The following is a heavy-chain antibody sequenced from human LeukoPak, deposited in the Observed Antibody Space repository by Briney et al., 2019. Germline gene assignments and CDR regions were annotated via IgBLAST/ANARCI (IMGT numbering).Heavy chain of an antibody. CDR1: GFTFSSYA. J-gene: IGHJ4*02. CDR2: ISGSGGST. CDR3: AKDIAVVPAAPIGGFDY. D-gene: IGHD2-2*01. V-gene: IGHV3-23*01. Sequence: GGSLRLSCAASGFTFSSYAMSWVRQAPGKGLEWVSAISGSGGSTYYADSVKGRFTISRDNSKNTLYLQMNSLRAEDTAVYYCAKDIAVVPAAPIGGFDYWGQGTLVTVSS.